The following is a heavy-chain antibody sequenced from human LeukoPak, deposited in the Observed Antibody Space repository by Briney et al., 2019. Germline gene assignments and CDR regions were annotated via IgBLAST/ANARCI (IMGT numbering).Heavy chain of an antibody. CDR3: ARKITYSSSWYWFDP. V-gene: IGHV1-69*06. J-gene: IGHJ5*02. D-gene: IGHD6-13*01. Sequence: GASVKVSCKASGGTFNSYAINWVRQAPGQGLEWMGGIIPIFGTANYAQKFQGRVTITADKSTSTAYMELSSLRSEDTAVYYCARKITYSSSWYWFDPWGQGTLVTVSS. CDR2: IIPIFGTA. CDR1: GGTFNSYA.